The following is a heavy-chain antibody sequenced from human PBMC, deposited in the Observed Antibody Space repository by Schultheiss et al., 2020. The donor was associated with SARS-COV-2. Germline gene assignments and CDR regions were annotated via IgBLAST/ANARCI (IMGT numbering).Heavy chain of an antibody. J-gene: IGHJ4*02. CDR3: ARTGDRAFDY. CDR1: GGSFSGYY. V-gene: IGHV4-34*01. CDR2: INHSGST. D-gene: IGHD7-27*01. Sequence: SETLSLTCAVYGGSFSGYYWSWIRQPPGKGLEWIGEINHSGSTNYNPSLKSRVTMSVDTSKNQFSLKLSSVTAADTAVYYCARTGDRAFDYWGQGTLVTVSS.